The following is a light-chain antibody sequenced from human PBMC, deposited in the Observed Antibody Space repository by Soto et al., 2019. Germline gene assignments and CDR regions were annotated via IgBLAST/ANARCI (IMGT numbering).Light chain of an antibody. Sequence: DIQITESPSTLSASVGDRFTITCRSSQSISSWLAWYQQKPGKAPKLLIYKASYLQSWVPSTFSGSGSGTEFTLTISSLQPDDFATYYCQQYKSYSSWTFGQGTKVDIK. V-gene: IGKV1-5*03. CDR2: KAS. CDR3: QQYKSYSSWT. CDR1: QSISSW. J-gene: IGKJ1*01.